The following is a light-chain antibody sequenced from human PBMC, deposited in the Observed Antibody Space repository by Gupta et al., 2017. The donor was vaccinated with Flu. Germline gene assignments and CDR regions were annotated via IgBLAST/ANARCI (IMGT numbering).Light chain of an antibody. CDR3: QRKGGSRT. Sequence: VLTQSPGTLSLAPGERATLSCRASQSVDNNFLAWYQQKPGQAPRLLIYGASTRATGIPNRCSGSGSGTDFTLIIRRLEPEDFAVYYCQRKGGSRTFGQGTKVEIK. CDR1: QSVDNNF. CDR2: GAS. V-gene: IGKV3-20*01. J-gene: IGKJ1*01.